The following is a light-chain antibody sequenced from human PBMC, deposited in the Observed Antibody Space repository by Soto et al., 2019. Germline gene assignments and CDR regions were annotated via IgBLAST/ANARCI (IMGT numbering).Light chain of an antibody. Sequence: EVVLTQSPATLSLSPGERATLSCRASQGVNNYLAWYQHKPGQAPRLLIYDASNRATGIPARFSGSGSGTDFTLTTRSLEPEDGAVCYCQQRSNWPLTFGGGTKVEI. CDR1: QGVNNY. V-gene: IGKV3-11*01. CDR3: QQRSNWPLT. J-gene: IGKJ4*01. CDR2: DAS.